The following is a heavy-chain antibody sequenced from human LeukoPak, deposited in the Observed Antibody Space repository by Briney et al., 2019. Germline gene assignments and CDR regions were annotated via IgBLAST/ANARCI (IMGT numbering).Heavy chain of an antibody. V-gene: IGHV1-2*02. CDR1: GYTFTGYY. Sequence: GASVKVSCKASGYTFTGYYMHWVRQAPGQGLEWMGWINPNSGGTNYAQKFQGRVTMTRDTSISTAYMELRSLRSDDTAVYYCARPESIAARQYYFDYWGQGTLVTVSS. J-gene: IGHJ4*02. D-gene: IGHD6-6*01. CDR2: INPNSGGT. CDR3: ARPESIAARQYYFDY.